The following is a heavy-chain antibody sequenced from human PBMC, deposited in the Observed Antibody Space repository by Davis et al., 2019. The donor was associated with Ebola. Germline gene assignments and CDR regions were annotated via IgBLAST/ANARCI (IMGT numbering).Heavy chain of an antibody. CDR2: IYYSGST. D-gene: IGHD1-14*01. V-gene: IGHV4-30-4*02. CDR1: GGSISSGVNY. J-gene: IGHJ5*02. Sequence: MPSETLSLTCTVSGGSISSGVNYWSWVRQHPGKGLEWIGYIYYSGSTYYNPSLKSRVSISVDTSKNQFSLKLGSVTAADTAVYYCGRETVWPGEIDPWGQGTLVTVSS. CDR3: GRETVWPGEIDP.